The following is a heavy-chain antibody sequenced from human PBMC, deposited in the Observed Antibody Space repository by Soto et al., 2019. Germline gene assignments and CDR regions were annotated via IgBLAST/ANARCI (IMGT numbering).Heavy chain of an antibody. CDR2: ISYDGINK. CDR1: GFIFSSYG. J-gene: IGHJ6*02. Sequence: QVQLVESGGGVVQPGRSLRLSCVASGFIFSSYGMHWVRQAPGKGLEWVAVISYDGINKNHADSVKGRFTISRDNSKNTLHLQMNSLRAEDTAVYYCAKDQSGYDHYAMDVWGQGTAVTVSS. D-gene: IGHD3-3*01. V-gene: IGHV3-30*18. CDR3: AKDQSGYDHYAMDV.